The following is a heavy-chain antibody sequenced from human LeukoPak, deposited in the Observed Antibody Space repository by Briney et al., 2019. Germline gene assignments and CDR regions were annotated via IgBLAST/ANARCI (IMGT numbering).Heavy chain of an antibody. Sequence: GGSLRLSCAASGFTFSSYGMSWVRQAPGKELEWVSGTSGSGDTTYYADFVKGRFTISRDHSKNTLYLQMNSLRVEDTAMYYCTKDMGTGGTIGAFDIWGQGTMVTVSS. CDR3: TKDMGTGGTIGAFDI. V-gene: IGHV3-23*01. CDR1: GFTFSSYG. J-gene: IGHJ3*02. CDR2: TSGSGDTT. D-gene: IGHD1-1*01.